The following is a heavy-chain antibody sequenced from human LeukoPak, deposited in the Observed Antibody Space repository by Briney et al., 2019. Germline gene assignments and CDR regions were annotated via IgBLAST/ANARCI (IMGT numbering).Heavy chain of an antibody. Sequence: SVKVSCKASGGTFSSYAISWVRQAPGQGLEWMGGIIPIFGTANYAQKFQGRVTITADESTSTAYMELSSLRSEDTAVYYCASYPRVDGGYDYDYYYGMDVWGKGTTVTVSS. D-gene: IGHD5-12*01. CDR1: GGTFSSYA. J-gene: IGHJ6*04. CDR2: IIPIFGTA. CDR3: ASYPRVDGGYDYDYYYGMDV. V-gene: IGHV1-69*13.